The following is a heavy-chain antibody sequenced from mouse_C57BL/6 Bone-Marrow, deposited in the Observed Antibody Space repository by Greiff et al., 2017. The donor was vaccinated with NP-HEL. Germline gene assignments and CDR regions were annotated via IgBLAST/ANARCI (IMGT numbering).Heavy chain of an antibody. CDR1: GYTFTSYW. CDR2: IYPRSGST. V-gene: IGHV1-55*01. Sequence: QVQLQQPGAELVKPGASVKMSCKASGYTFTSYWITWVKQRPGQGLEWIGDIYPRSGSTNYNEKFKSKATLTVDTSSSTAYMQLSSLTSEDSAVYYCARYYYDPYYFDYWGQGTTLTVSS. CDR3: ARYYYDPYYFDY. D-gene: IGHD2-4*01. J-gene: IGHJ2*01.